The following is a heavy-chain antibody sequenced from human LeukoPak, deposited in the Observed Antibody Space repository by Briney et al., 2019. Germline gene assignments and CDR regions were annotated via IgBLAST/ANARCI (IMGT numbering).Heavy chain of an antibody. J-gene: IGHJ3*02. D-gene: IGHD2-2*02. CDR1: GVSIISGDYY. Sequence: SETLSLTCIVSGVSIISGDYYWSWIRQPPGKGREWIGYIYHNGDTYYNPSLKSRVFISVDTSKNQFSLKLSSVTAADTAVYYCARAGVVPAAISRAFDIWGQGSVVTVSS. V-gene: IGHV4-30-4*08. CDR3: ARAGVVPAAISRAFDI. CDR2: IYHNGDT.